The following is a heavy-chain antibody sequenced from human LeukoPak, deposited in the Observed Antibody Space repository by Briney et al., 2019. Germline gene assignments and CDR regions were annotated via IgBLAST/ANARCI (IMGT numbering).Heavy chain of an antibody. D-gene: IGHD6-13*01. CDR3: ARGTYSSSWSLWYYYGMDV. CDR1: GLTFSSYG. J-gene: IGHJ6*02. V-gene: IGHV3-33*01. CDR2: IRYDGSNK. Sequence: GGSLRLSCAASGLTFSSYGMHWVRQAPGKGLEWVAVIRYDGSNKYYADSVKGRFTISRDNSKNTLYLQMNSLRAEDTAVYYCARGTYSSSWSLWYYYGMDVWGQGTTVTVSS.